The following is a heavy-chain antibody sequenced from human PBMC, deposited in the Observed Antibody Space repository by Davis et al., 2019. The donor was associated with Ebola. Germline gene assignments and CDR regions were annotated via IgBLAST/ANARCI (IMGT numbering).Heavy chain of an antibody. D-gene: IGHD2/OR15-2a*01. CDR2: ISAYNGNT. CDR1: GGTFSSYA. Sequence: ASVKVSCKASGGTFSSYAISWVRQAPGQGLEWMGWISAYNGNTNYAQKLQGRVTMTTDTSTSTAYMELRSLRSDDTAVYYCARVGKASFLRPMTPERYFDYWGQGTLVTVSS. V-gene: IGHV1-18*01. CDR3: ARVGKASFLRPMTPERYFDY. J-gene: IGHJ4*02.